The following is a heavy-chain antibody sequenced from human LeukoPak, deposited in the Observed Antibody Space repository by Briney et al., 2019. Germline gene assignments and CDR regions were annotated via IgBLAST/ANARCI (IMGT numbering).Heavy chain of an antibody. V-gene: IGHV3-33*06. D-gene: IGHD4-17*01. CDR2: IWYDGNNK. Sequence: GGSLRLSCAASGFTFRSFGMHWVRQAPGKGLEWVAIIWYDGNNKYYADSVKGRFTISRDNSKNMLYLQMNSLRAEDTAVYYCAKDQGIGDYASTDYWGQGTLVTVSS. CDR3: AKDQGIGDYASTDY. J-gene: IGHJ4*02. CDR1: GFTFRSFG.